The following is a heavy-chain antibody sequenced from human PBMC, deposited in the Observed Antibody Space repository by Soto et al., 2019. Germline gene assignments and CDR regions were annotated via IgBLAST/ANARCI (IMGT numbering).Heavy chain of an antibody. Sequence: QVQLVQSGAEVKKPGSSVKVSCKASGGTFSSYAISWVRQAPGQGLEWMGGIIPIFGTANYAQKFQGRVTITADESTSTAYMELSSLRSEDTAVYYCARVGLGYCSRTSCYPVFDYWGQGTLVTVSS. V-gene: IGHV1-69*01. J-gene: IGHJ4*02. CDR2: IIPIFGTA. CDR1: GGTFSSYA. CDR3: ARVGLGYCSRTSCYPVFDY. D-gene: IGHD2-2*01.